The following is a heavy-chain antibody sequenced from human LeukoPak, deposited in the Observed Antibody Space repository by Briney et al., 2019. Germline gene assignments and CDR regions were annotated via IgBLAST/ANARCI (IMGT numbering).Heavy chain of an antibody. D-gene: IGHD6-19*01. Sequence: SETLSLTCAVYGGSFSGYYWSWIRQPTEKGLAWIGEINHSGSTNYNPSLKSRVTISVDTSKNQFSLKLSSVIAADTAVYYCARRHSSGWFPSYWGQGTLVTVSS. J-gene: IGHJ4*02. V-gene: IGHV4-34*01. CDR1: GGSFSGYY. CDR3: ARRHSSGWFPSY. CDR2: INHSGST.